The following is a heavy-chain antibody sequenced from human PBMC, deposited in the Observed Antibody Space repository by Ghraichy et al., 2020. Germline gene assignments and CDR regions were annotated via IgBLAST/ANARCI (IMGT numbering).Heavy chain of an antibody. D-gene: IGHD3-22*01. CDR2: INHSGST. CDR1: GGSFSGYY. Sequence: ESLNISCAVYGGSFSGYYWSWIRQPPGKGLEWIGEINHSGSTNYNPSLKSRVTISVDTSKNQFSLKLSSVTAADTAVYYCAREAPNEDYYDSRYNAEYFQHWGQGTLVTVSS. J-gene: IGHJ1*01. CDR3: AREAPNEDYYDSRYNAEYFQH. V-gene: IGHV4-34*01.